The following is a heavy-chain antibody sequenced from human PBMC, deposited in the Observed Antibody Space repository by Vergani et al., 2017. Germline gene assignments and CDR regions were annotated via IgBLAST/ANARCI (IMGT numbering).Heavy chain of an antibody. CDR3: ASGDYGILTGYRD. J-gene: IGHJ4*02. CDR1: GYTFSNYY. CDR2: INPSGGHT. Sequence: QVQVVQSGAEVKKSGASVKVSCKTSGYTFSNYYMHWVRQAPGQGLEWMGIINPSGGHTNYAQKFQGRVTMTRDTSTSTVYMELSSLRSEDTAIYYCASGDYGILTGYRDWGQGTLVTVSA. D-gene: IGHD3-9*01. V-gene: IGHV1-46*03.